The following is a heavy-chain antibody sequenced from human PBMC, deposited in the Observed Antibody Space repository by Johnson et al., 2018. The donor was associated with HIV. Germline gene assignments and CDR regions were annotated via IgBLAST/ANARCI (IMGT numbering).Heavy chain of an antibody. CDR2: INWNGGST. Sequence: VQLVESGGGVVRPGGSLRLSCAASGFTFDDYGMSWVRQAPGKGLEWVSGINWNGGSTGYADSVKGRFPISRDNAKNSLYLQMNSLRAEDTALYFCARGSRYCSGGSCPEAFDIWGQGTMVTVSS. CDR3: ARGSRYCSGGSCPEAFDI. J-gene: IGHJ3*02. CDR1: GFTFDDYG. D-gene: IGHD2-15*01. V-gene: IGHV3-20*04.